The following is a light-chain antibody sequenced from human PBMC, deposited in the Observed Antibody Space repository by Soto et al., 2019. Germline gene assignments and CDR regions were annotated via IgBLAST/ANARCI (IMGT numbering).Light chain of an antibody. Sequence: DILMTQSPSSLSASPGERATLSCRASLSVSSNLAWYQQKPGQSPSLLIYGASTRATGIPARFSGSGSGTEFTLTISSLQSEDVALYYCHQYNSWPPGTFGQGTKVDIK. CDR1: LSVSSN. CDR2: GAS. J-gene: IGKJ2*01. CDR3: HQYNSWPPGT. V-gene: IGKV3-15*01.